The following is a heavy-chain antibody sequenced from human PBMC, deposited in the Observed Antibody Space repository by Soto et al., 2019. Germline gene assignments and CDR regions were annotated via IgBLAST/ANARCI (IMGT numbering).Heavy chain of an antibody. V-gene: IGHV4-39*01. CDR3: ARAGEQLDYDTYFDY. CDR1: GDSISSSGHY. J-gene: IGHJ4*02. D-gene: IGHD4-17*01. CDR2: IYFGGST. Sequence: HLQLQEPGPGLVKPSETLSLTCTVSGDSISSSGHYWGWIRQPPGKGLEWIGSIYFGGSTYYNPSLKSRVTISPDTSKNQLSLKVSSVTAADTAIYYCARAGEQLDYDTYFDYWGQGTLVTVSS.